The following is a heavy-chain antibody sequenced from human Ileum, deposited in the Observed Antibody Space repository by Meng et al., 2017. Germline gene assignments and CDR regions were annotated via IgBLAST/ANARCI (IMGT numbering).Heavy chain of an antibody. V-gene: IGHV3-33*08. CDR3: ARDRGVRDLDY. J-gene: IGHJ4*02. CDR2: IWHDGKNK. Sequence: QVQQVGSWGGVVQPGRSLRLSCAASGFTFSSYAMHWVRQAPGKGLEWVAVIWHDGKNKYYGDSVKDRFTISRDNSKNILYLQLTSLTAEDTAVYYCARDRGVRDLDYWGQGTLVTVSS. CDR1: GFTFSSYA. D-gene: IGHD3-10*01.